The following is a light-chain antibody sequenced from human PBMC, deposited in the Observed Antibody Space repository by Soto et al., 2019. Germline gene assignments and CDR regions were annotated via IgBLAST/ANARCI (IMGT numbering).Light chain of an antibody. CDR2: GAS. J-gene: IGKJ1*01. CDR1: QSVSSTY. Sequence: EIVLTQSPGTLSLSPGERATLSCRASQSVSSTYLAWYQHKLGQAPRLLIYGASSKASGIPDRFSGSGSGTDFTLTISRLEPEDFAVYYCQQYGGSPRSFGQGTKVDIK. V-gene: IGKV3-20*01. CDR3: QQYGGSPRS.